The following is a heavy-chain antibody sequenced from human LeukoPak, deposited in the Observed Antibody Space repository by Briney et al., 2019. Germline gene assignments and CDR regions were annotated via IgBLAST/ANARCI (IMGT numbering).Heavy chain of an antibody. J-gene: IGHJ6*03. CDR3: ARRNLYFDWLAPNTYYYYYYMDV. Sequence: GASVKVSCKASGYTFTSYDINWVRQATGQGLEWMGWMNPNSGNTGYAQKFQGRVTMTRNTSISTAYMELSSLRSEDTAVYYCARRNLYFDWLAPNTYYYYYYMDVWGKGTTVTISS. V-gene: IGHV1-8*02. D-gene: IGHD3-9*01. CDR1: GYTFTSYD. CDR2: MNPNSGNT.